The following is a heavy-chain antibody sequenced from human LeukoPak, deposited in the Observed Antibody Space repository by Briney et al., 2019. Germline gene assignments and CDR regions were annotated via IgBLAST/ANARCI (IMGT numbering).Heavy chain of an antibody. J-gene: IGHJ4*02. Sequence: GGSLRLSCAASGFTFSSYAMHWVRQAPGKGLEYVSAISSNGGSTYYANSVKGRFTISRDNSKNTLYLQMGSLRAEDMAVYYCARASGILTGYYLFDYWGQGTLVTVSS. CDR2: ISSNGGST. D-gene: IGHD3-9*01. CDR3: ARASGILTGYYLFDY. CDR1: GFTFSSYA. V-gene: IGHV3-64*01.